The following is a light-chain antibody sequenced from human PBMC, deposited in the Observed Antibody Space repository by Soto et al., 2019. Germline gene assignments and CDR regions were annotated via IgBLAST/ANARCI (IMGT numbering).Light chain of an antibody. CDR1: SSDVGGYNR. CDR3: TSYTSSITYV. CDR2: EVN. Sequence: QSALTQPASVSGSPGQSITISCTGTSSDVGGYNRVSWYQQHPGQAPKLMIYEVNNRPSGVSNRFSGSKSSNTASLTISGLQAEDEADYYCTSYTSSITYVFGTGTKVTVL. V-gene: IGLV2-14*01. J-gene: IGLJ1*01.